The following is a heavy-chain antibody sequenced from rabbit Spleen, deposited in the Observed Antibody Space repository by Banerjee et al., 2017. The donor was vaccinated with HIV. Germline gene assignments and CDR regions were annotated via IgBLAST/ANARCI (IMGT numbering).Heavy chain of an antibody. Sequence: QSLEESGGDLVKPGASLTLTCTASGFSFSSDYYMCWVRQAPGKGLECGACIYPGSSGSTYYANWAKGRLTISKASSTTVTLQMTSLTAADTATYFCARDTSSSFSSYGMDLWGPGTLVTVS. CDR2: IYPGSSGST. V-gene: IGHV1S40*01. J-gene: IGHJ6*01. CDR3: ARDTSSSFSSYGMDL. D-gene: IGHD1-1*01. CDR1: GFSFSSDYY.